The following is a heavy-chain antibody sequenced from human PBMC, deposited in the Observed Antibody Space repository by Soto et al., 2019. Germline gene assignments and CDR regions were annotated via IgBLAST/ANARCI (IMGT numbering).Heavy chain of an antibody. CDR2: IYYSGST. CDR1: GGSISSYY. J-gene: IGHJ5*02. V-gene: IGHV4-59*01. Sequence: PSETLSLTCTVSGGSISSYYWSRIRQPPGKGLEWIGYIYYSGSTNYNPSLKSRVTISVDTSKNQFSLKLRSVTAADKAGNYCGRARHCSGGSSYWFDPWGQGTLVTVSS. CDR3: GRARHCSGGSSYWFDP. D-gene: IGHD2-15*01.